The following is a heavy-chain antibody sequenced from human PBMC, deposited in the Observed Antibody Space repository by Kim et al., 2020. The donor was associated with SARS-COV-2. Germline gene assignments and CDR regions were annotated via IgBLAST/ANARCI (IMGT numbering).Heavy chain of an antibody. J-gene: IGHJ5*02. CDR3: ARDGENWFDP. V-gene: IGHV3-30-3*01. CDR2: ISYDGSNK. CDR1: GFTFSSYA. Sequence: GGSLRLSCAASGFTFSSYAMHWVRQAPGKGLEWVAVISYDGSNKYYADSVKGRFTISRDNSKNSLYLQMNSLRAEDTAVYYCARDGENWFDPWGQGTLVT. D-gene: IGHD3-10*01.